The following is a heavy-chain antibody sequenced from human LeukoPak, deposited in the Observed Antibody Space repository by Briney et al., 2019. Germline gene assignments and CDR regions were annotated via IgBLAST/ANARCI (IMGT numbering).Heavy chain of an antibody. CDR2: INHSGST. V-gene: IGHV4-34*01. D-gene: IGHD2-15*01. J-gene: IGHJ5*02. CDR1: GGSFSGYY. CDR3: ARKTGSYEDCSGGSCYYRWFDP. Sequence: PSETLSLTCAVYGGSFSGYYWSWIRRPPGKGLEWIGEINHSGSTNYNPSLKSRVTISVDTSKNQFSLKLSSVTAADTAVYYCARKTGSYEDCSGGSCYYRWFDPWGQGTLVTVSS.